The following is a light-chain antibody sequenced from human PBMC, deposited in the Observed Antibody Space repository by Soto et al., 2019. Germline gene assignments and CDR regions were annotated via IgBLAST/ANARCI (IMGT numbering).Light chain of an antibody. J-gene: IGLJ1*01. CDR1: SSNIGSNT. Sequence: QSVLTQPPSASGTPGQRVTISCSGSSSNIGSNTVNWYQQLPGTAPKLLIYSYNQRPSGVPDRLSGSKSGTSASLAISGLQSEDEADYYWAAWDDSLTGYVFGTRTKVTVL. CDR2: SYN. CDR3: AAWDDSLTGYV. V-gene: IGLV1-44*01.